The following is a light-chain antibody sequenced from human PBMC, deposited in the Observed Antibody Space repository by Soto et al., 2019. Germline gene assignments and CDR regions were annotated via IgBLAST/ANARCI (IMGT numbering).Light chain of an antibody. CDR3: AAWDDRLDVYV. CDR1: SSNIGSNT. J-gene: IGLJ1*01. CDR2: STS. Sequence: QSVLTQPPSASGTPGQIVAISCSGSSSNIGSNTVTWYQQLPGTAPKLLIYSTSQRSSGVPGRFSGSKSGDSASLSISGLQSEDEADYYCAAWDDRLDVYVFGTGTKLTVL. V-gene: IGLV1-44*01.